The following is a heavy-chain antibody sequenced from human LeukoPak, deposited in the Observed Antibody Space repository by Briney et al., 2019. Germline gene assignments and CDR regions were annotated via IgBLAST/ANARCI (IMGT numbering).Heavy chain of an antibody. Sequence: PGGSLRLSCAASGFTFSSNGMNWVRQAPGKGLEWVSSISRSSNYIYYADSVKGRFTISRDNAKNSLYLQMNSLRAEDTAVYYCARGITSKTWIDPWGQGTLVTVSS. CDR1: GFTFSSNG. CDR2: ISRSSNYI. CDR3: ARGITSKTWIDP. D-gene: IGHD3-3*01. V-gene: IGHV3-21*01. J-gene: IGHJ5*02.